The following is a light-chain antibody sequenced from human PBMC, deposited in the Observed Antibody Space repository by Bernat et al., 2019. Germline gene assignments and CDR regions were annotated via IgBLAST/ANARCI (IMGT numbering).Light chain of an antibody. CDR1: SSDVGGYNY. V-gene: IGLV2-14*01. CDR3: SSYTSSTTLYVV. CDR2: DVS. J-gene: IGLJ2*01. Sequence: QSALTQPASVSGSPGQSITIPCTGTSSDVGGYNYVSWYQQHPGKAPKLMIYDVSNRPSGVSNRFSGSKSGNTASLTISGLQAADEADYYCSSYTSSTTLYVVFGGGTKLTVL.